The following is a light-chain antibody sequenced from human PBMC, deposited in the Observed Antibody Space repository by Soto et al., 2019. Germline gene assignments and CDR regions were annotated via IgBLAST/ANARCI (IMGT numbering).Light chain of an antibody. V-gene: IGLV2-14*01. J-gene: IGLJ1*01. CDR3: SSYTSASTLLYL. Sequence: QSALTQPASVSGSPGQSITISCTGTSSDVGGYNYVSWYQQHPGIAPKLLIYGVTNRPSGVSPRFSGSKSGNTASLTISGLHAEAEADYHCSSYTSASTLLYLFGTGTKLTVL. CDR1: SSDVGGYNY. CDR2: GVT.